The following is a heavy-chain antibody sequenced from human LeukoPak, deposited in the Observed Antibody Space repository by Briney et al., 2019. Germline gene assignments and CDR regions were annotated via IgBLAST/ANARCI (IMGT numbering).Heavy chain of an antibody. D-gene: IGHD2-15*01. V-gene: IGHV3-74*01. CDR1: GFTFSSYW. CDR2: INSDGSST. CDR3: ARGSCSGGSCPRGFDP. J-gene: IGHJ5*02. Sequence: PGGSLRLSCAASGFTFSSYWMHWVRQAPGKGLVWVSRINSDGSSTNYADSVRGRFTISRDNAKNTLYRQMNSLRVEDTAVYYCARGSCSGGSCPRGFDPWGQGTLVTVSS.